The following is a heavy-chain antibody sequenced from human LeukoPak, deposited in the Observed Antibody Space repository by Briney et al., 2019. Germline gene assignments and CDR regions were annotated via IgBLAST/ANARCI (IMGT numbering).Heavy chain of an antibody. CDR3: ARERGDTAMVFDY. Sequence: GGSLRLSCAASGFTFSDYYMSWVRQARGKGLEGVSYISSSSSYTNYADTVKGRFTIYRDNAKKTLYVQMNSLRAEDTAVYYCARERGDTAMVFDYWGQGTLVTVSS. CDR2: ISSSSSYT. D-gene: IGHD5-18*01. J-gene: IGHJ4*02. V-gene: IGHV3-11*06. CDR1: GFTFSDYY.